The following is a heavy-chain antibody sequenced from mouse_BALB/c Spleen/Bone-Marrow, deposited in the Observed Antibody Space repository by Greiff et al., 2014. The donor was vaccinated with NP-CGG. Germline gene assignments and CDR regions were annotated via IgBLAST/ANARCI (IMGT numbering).Heavy chain of an antibody. CDR3: AIYYYGSSGFAY. Sequence: EVQLQQSGAELVKPGASVKLSCTASGFNIKDTYMHWVKQRPEQGLEWIGRIDPANGNTKYDPKFQGKATITADTSSNTAYLQLISLTSEDTAVYYCAIYYYGSSGFAYWGQGTLVTVSA. D-gene: IGHD1-1*01. CDR1: GFNIKDTY. CDR2: IDPANGNT. V-gene: IGHV14-3*02. J-gene: IGHJ3*01.